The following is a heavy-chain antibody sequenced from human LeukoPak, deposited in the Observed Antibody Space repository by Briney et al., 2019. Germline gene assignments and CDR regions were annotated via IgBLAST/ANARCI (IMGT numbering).Heavy chain of an antibody. Sequence: PGRCLRLSCAAAGLTFGSYAMSRVRPAAGEGMEWVLAISGSGGSPYYAVSVKGRFTISRDNSKNTLYLQLNSLRAEDTAVYCCAQGRGHYDLWSRYYANWFAPWGQGTLVTVSS. CDR2: ISGSGGSP. J-gene: IGHJ5*02. D-gene: IGHD3-3*01. CDR3: AQGRGHYDLWSRYYANWFAP. V-gene: IGHV3-23*01. CDR1: GLTFGSYA.